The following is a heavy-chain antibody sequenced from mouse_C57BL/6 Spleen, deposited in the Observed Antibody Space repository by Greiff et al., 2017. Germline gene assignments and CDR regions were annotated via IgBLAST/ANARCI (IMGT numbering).Heavy chain of an antibody. J-gene: IGHJ4*01. CDR2: INPSNGGT. CDR1: GYTFTSYW. CDR3: ARAGHYCAMDY. V-gene: IGHV1-53*01. Sequence: QAQLQQPGTELVKPGASVKLSCKASGYTFTSYWMHWVKQRPGQGLEWIGNINPSNGGTNYNEKLKSKATLTVDKSSSTAYMQLSSLTSEDSAVYYWARAGHYCAMDYWGQGTSVTVSS.